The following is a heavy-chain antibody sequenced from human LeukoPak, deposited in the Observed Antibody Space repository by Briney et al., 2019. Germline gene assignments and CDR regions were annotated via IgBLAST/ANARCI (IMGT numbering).Heavy chain of an antibody. CDR3: ARALEYSSSPHFDY. D-gene: IGHD6-6*01. CDR2: ISSSGSTI. J-gene: IGHJ4*02. V-gene: IGHV3-48*03. CDR1: GFTFSSYE. Sequence: GGSLRLSCAASGFTFSSYEMNWVRQAPGKGLEWVSYISSSGSTIYYADSVKGRFTISRDSAKNSLYLQMNSLRAEDTAVYYCARALEYSSSPHFDYWGQGTLVTVSS.